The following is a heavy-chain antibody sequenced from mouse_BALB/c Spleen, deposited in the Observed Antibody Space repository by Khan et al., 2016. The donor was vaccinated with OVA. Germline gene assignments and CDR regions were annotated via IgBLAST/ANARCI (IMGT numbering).Heavy chain of an antibody. CDR1: GFNIKDTY. V-gene: IGHV14-3*02. CDR2: IDPPNDDS. J-gene: IGHJ3*01. Sequence: QLSGAELVKPGASVKLSCSASGFNIKDTYIHWMKQRPEQGLEWIGRIDPPNDDSKYGPKFQAKATLTADTSSNTAYLQLSSLTSEDTAVYYCANLYGNPFAFWGQGTLVSVSA. D-gene: IGHD2-1*01. CDR3: ANLYGNPFAF.